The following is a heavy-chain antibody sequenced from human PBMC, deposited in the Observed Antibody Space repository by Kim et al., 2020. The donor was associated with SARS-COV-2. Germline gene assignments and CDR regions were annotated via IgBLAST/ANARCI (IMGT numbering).Heavy chain of an antibody. CDR3: AAAPIAAAGQNYGMDV. Sequence: SVKVSCKASGFTFTSSAVQWVRQARGQRLEWIGWIVVGSGNTNYAQKFQERVPITRDMSTSTAYMELSSLRSEDTAVYYCAAAPIAAAGQNYGMDVRGQGTTVTVSS. CDR1: GFTFTSSA. CDR2: IVVGSGNT. D-gene: IGHD6-13*01. V-gene: IGHV1-58*01. J-gene: IGHJ6*02.